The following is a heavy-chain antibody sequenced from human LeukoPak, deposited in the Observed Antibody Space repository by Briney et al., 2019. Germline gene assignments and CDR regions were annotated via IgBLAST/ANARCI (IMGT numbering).Heavy chain of an antibody. D-gene: IGHD6-19*01. V-gene: IGHV3-7*05. Sequence: GGSLRLSCAVSGFTFCSYWMRCVPQAPGKGLEWVANIKQDGSEKYYVDSVKGRFTISRDNAKNSLYLQMNSLRAEDTAVYYCARTAVADYDYFDYWGQGTLVTVSS. CDR2: IKQDGSEK. J-gene: IGHJ4*02. CDR1: GFTFCSYW. CDR3: ARTAVADYDYFDY.